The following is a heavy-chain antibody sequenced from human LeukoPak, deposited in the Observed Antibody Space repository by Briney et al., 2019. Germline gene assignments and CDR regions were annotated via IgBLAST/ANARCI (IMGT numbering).Heavy chain of an antibody. Sequence: ATVKVSCKASGYSFTSYGITWVRQAPGQGLEWMGWISGYNGNTKYAQKFQGRVTMTTDTSKSTAYMELRSLRSDDTAVYFWARDYGDYPSYWGQGTLVTVSS. J-gene: IGHJ4*02. CDR3: ARDYGDYPSY. V-gene: IGHV1-18*01. D-gene: IGHD4-17*01. CDR1: GYSFTSYG. CDR2: ISGYNGNT.